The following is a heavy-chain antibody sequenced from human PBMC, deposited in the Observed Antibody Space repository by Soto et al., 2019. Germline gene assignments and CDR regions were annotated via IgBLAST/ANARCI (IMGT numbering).Heavy chain of an antibody. CDR3: ARRHHTIFGVVTGMDV. Sequence: PGESLKISCKGSGYSFTSYWIGWARQMPGKGLEWMGIIYPGDSDTRYSPSFQGQVTISADKSISTAYLQWSSLKASDTAMYYCARRHHTIFGVVTGMDVWGQGTTVTVSS. J-gene: IGHJ6*02. CDR1: GYSFTSYW. CDR2: IYPGDSDT. V-gene: IGHV5-51*01. D-gene: IGHD3-3*01.